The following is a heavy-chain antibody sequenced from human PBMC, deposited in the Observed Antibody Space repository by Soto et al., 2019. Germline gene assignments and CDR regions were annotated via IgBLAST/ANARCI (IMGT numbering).Heavy chain of an antibody. D-gene: IGHD6-13*01. CDR1: GGTFSSYA. J-gene: IGHJ6*02. CDR3: ARENEIAAAGSQNYYYYGMDV. V-gene: IGHV1-69*01. CDR2: IIPIFGTA. Sequence: QVQLVQSGAEVKKPGSSVKVSCKASGGTFSSYAISWVRQAPGQGLERMGGIIPIFGTANYAQKFQGRVTITADEITSTAYMELSSLRSKDTAVYYCARENEIAAAGSQNYYYYGMDVWGQGTTVTVSS.